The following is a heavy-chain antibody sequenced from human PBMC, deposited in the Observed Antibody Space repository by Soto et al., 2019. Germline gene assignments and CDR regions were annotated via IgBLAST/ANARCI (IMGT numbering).Heavy chain of an antibody. V-gene: IGHV1-69*01. J-gene: IGHJ4*02. CDR3: ARVPSLYDSSGYADY. CDR1: GGTFSSYA. CDR2: IIPIFGTA. D-gene: IGHD3-22*01. Sequence: KVSFKASGGTFSSYAISWVRQAPGQGLEWMGGIIPIFGTANYAQKFQGRVTITADESTSTAYMELSSLRSEDTAVYYRARVPSLYDSSGYADYWGQGTLVTVSS.